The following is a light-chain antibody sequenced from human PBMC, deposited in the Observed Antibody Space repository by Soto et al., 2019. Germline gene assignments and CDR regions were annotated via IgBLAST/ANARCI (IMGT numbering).Light chain of an antibody. CDR3: QQYGTSPPT. CDR2: GAS. CDR1: QSVSSSY. J-gene: IGKJ1*01. V-gene: IGKV3-20*01. Sequence: EIVLTQSPGTLSLSPGERATLSCRASQSVSSSYLAWYQQKPGQAPMLLIYGASSRATGVPDRFSGSGSGTDFTLTISRLEPEDFAVYNCQQYGTSPPTFGQGTKVDIK.